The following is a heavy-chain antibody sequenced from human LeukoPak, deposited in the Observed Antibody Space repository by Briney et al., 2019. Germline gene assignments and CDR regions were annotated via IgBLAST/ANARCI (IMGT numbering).Heavy chain of an antibody. CDR2: IYSGGST. CDR1: GFTVSSNY. V-gene: IGHV3-53*01. Sequence: PGGSLRLSCAASGFTVSSNYMSWVRQAPGKGLEWVSVIYSGGSTYYADSVKGRFTISRDNSKKTLYLQMSGLRAEDTALYYCAKEKVAQDYWGQGTLVTVSS. J-gene: IGHJ4*02. CDR3: AKEKVAQDY. D-gene: IGHD5-12*01.